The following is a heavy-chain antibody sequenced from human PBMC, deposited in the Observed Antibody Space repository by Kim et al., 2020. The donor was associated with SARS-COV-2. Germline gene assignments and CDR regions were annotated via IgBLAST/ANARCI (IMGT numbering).Heavy chain of an antibody. Sequence: QKCQGRVTMTEDTSTDSAYMELSSLRSEDTAVYYCATYVNGLGEAYGMDVWGQGTTVTVSS. J-gene: IGHJ6*02. D-gene: IGHD3-16*01. V-gene: IGHV1-24*01. CDR3: ATYVNGLGEAYGMDV.